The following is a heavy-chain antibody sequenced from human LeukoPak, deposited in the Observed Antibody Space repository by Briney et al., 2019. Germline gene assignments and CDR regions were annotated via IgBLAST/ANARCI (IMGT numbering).Heavy chain of an antibody. CDR2: ISAYNGNT. D-gene: IGHD3-22*01. CDR3: ARSRYDSSGYYYYYYYYYMDV. CDR1: GYTFTSYG. V-gene: IGHV1-18*01. J-gene: IGHJ6*03. Sequence: GASVRVSCKASGYTFTSYGISWVRQAPGQGLEWMGWISAYNGNTNYAQKLQGRVTMTTNTSTSTAYMELRSLRSDDTAVYYCARSRYDSSGYYYYYYYYYMDVWGKGTTVTISS.